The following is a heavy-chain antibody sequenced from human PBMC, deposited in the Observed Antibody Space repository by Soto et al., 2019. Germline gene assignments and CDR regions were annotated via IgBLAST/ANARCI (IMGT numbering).Heavy chain of an antibody. Sequence: QVQLVESGGGLVKPGGSLRLSCAASGFTFSDYYMSWIRQAPGKGLEWVSYISSSGSTIYYADSVKGRFTISRDNAKNSRYLKMTSLRAEDPAVYYCARIYRLGSGYAFWSGLSILNQYFDYGGQGPLVTVSS. V-gene: IGHV3-11*01. J-gene: IGHJ4*02. CDR2: ISSSGSTI. CDR3: ARIYRLGSGYAFWSGLSILNQYFDY. D-gene: IGHD3-3*01. CDR1: GFTFSDYY.